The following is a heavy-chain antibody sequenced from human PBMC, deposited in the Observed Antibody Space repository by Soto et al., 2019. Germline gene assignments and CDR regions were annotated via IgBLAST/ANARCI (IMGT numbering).Heavy chain of an antibody. D-gene: IGHD6-13*01. CDR3: ARAPTSSWYGPPSV. J-gene: IGHJ4*02. CDR2: ISSDGSDK. Sequence: QVQLVESGGGVVQPGRSLRLSCAASGFTFSSYGMHWVRQAPGKGLEWVAVISSDGSDKYYGDPVKGRFTISRDKSKSILYLQMNTLRVEDTAVYYCARAPTSSWYGPPSVWGQGTLVSFSS. V-gene: IGHV3-33*01. CDR1: GFTFSSYG.